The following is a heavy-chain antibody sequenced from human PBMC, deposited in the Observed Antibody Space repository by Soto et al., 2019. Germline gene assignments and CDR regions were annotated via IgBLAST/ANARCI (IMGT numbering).Heavy chain of an antibody. CDR1: GGTFDSYV. J-gene: IGHJ5*02. V-gene: IGHV1-69*13. CDR2: IMPIFGTP. CDR3: ARVHSSGIFYFVDP. Sequence: ASVKVSCKASGGTFDSYVISWLRQAPGQGLEWMGGIMPIFGTPNYAQKFRGRVTISADESTSTAYLELSSLTSDDTAVYYCARVHSSGIFYFVDPWGQGTLVTVSS. D-gene: IGHD3-10*01.